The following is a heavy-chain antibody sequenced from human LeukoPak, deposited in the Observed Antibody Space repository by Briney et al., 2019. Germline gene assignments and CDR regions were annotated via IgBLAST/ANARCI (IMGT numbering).Heavy chain of an antibody. V-gene: IGHV3-11*01. J-gene: IGHJ5*02. Sequence: GGSLRLSCAASGFTFSDYYMSWIRQAPGKGLEWVSYISSSGSTIYYADSVKGRFTISRDNAKNSLYLQMNSLRAEDTAVYYCAKDSQYSSSNWFDPWGQGTLVTVSS. CDR1: GFTFSDYY. CDR3: AKDSQYSSSNWFDP. CDR2: ISSSGSTI. D-gene: IGHD6-6*01.